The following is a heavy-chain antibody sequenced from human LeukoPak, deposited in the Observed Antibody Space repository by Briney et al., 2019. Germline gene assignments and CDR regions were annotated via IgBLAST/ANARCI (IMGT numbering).Heavy chain of an antibody. CDR3: VRSYSANERDY. Sequence: APVKASCKASGYTFTAYYMHWVRQAPGQGLEWMGWINPNSGGTNYAQKFQGRVTMTRDTSISTVYMDLSRLRSDDTAVYYCVRSYSANERDYWGQGTLVTVSS. CDR1: GYTFTAYY. CDR2: INPNSGGT. D-gene: IGHD3-10*01. J-gene: IGHJ4*02. V-gene: IGHV1-2*02.